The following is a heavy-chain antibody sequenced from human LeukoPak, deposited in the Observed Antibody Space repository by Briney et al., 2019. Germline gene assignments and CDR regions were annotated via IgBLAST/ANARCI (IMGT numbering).Heavy chain of an antibody. D-gene: IGHD3-22*01. V-gene: IGHV4-59*01. CDR3: ARVGADYYDSSGYYYRPFSKPYYFDY. CDR1: GGSISSYY. CDR2: IYYSGST. Sequence: PSETLSLTCTVSGGSISSYYWSWIRQPPGKGLEWIGYIYYSGSTNYNPSLKSRATISVDTSKNQFSLKLSSVTAADTAVYYCARVGADYYDSSGYYYRPFSKPYYFDYWGQGTLVTVSS. J-gene: IGHJ4*02.